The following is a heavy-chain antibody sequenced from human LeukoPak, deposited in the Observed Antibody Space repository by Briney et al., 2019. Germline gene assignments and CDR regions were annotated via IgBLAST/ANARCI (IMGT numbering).Heavy chain of an antibody. D-gene: IGHD3-3*01. V-gene: IGHV3-23*01. CDR2: ISGSGGST. CDR3: AKDRPLHDFWSGYSGLGFDY. J-gene: IGHJ4*02. CDR1: GFTFSSYA. Sequence: GGSLRLSCAASGFTFSSYAMSWVRQAPGKGLEWVSAISGSGGSTYYADSVKGRFTISRDNSKNTLYLQMNSLRAEDTAVYYCAKDRPLHDFWSGYSGLGFDYWGQGTPVTVSS.